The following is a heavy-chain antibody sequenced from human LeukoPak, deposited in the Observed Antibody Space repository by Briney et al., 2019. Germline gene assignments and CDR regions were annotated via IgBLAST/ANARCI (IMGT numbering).Heavy chain of an antibody. CDR1: GLTFRSYG. J-gene: IGHJ4*02. Sequence: HSGGSLRLSCAASGLTFRSYGMHWVRQAPGKGLEWVAVISYDGSNKYYADSVKGRFTISRDNSKNTLYLQMNSLRAEDTAVYYCAKDGERWLQPCPIDYWGQGTLVTVSS. CDR3: AKDGERWLQPCPIDY. V-gene: IGHV3-30*18. CDR2: ISYDGSNK. D-gene: IGHD5-24*01.